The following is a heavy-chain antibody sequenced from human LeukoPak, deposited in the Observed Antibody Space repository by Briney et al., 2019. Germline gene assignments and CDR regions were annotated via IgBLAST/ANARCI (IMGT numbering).Heavy chain of an antibody. V-gene: IGHV3-30-3*01. D-gene: IGHD4-11*01. CDR3: ARDGMADDYSNPSGFDY. Sequence: GGSLRLSCAAPGFTFSSYAMHWVRQAPGKGLEWVAVISYDGSNKYYADSVKGRFTISRDNSKNTLYLQMNSLRAEDTAVYYCARDGMADDYSNPSGFDYWGQGTLVTVSS. CDR1: GFTFSSYA. CDR2: ISYDGSNK. J-gene: IGHJ4*02.